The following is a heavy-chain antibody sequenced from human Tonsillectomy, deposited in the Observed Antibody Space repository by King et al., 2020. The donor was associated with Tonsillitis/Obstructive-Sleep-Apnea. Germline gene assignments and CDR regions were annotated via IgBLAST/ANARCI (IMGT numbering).Heavy chain of an antibody. Sequence: LQLQESGPGLVKPSETLSLSCTVSGGSISSSSYYWGWIRQPPGKGLEWIGSSYYSGSTYYNPSLKSRVTISVDTSKNQFSLKLSSVTAADTAVYYCARRQSRWYFDLWGRGPLVTVSS. V-gene: IGHV4-39*01. J-gene: IGHJ2*01. CDR3: ARRQSRWYFDL. D-gene: IGHD6-19*01. CDR1: GGSISSSSYY. CDR2: SYYSGST.